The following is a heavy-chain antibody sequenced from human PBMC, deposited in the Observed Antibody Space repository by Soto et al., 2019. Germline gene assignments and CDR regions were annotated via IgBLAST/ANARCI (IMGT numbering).Heavy chain of an antibody. CDR3: ARSTAAAQVDY. Sequence: ASVTVSCKASGYTFTGYYMHWVRQAPGQGLEWMGWINPNSGGTNYAQKFQGWVTMTRDTSISTAYMELSRLRSDDTAVYYCARSTAAAQVDYWGQGTLVTVSS. CDR2: INPNSGGT. CDR1: GYTFTGYY. D-gene: IGHD6-13*01. V-gene: IGHV1-2*04. J-gene: IGHJ4*02.